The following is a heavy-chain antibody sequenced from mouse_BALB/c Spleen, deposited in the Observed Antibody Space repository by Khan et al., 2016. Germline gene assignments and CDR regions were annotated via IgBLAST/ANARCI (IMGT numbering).Heavy chain of an antibody. V-gene: IGHV1-7*01. J-gene: IGHJ2*01. CDR3: ARAWEGGFDY. CDR1: GYTFTSYW. Sequence: QVQLQQSGAELAKPGASVKMSCKASGYTFTSYWMHWVKQRPGQGLEWIGYINPSTGYTEYNQKFKDKATLTVDKSSSTAYMQLSSLTSEDSAVYYCARAWEGGFDYWGQGTTLTVSS. D-gene: IGHD4-1*01. CDR2: INPSTGYT.